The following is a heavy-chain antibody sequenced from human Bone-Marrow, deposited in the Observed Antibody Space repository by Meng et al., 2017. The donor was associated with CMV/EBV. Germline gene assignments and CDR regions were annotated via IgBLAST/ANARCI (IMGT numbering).Heavy chain of an antibody. CDR1: GFTFSIYW. J-gene: IGHJ3*02. CDR2: HYNDVSSI. Sequence: GESLKISCAASGFTFSIYWMHWVRQVPGKGLEWVSRHYNDVSSISYADSVKGRLTISRDNAKKTLYLQMNSLRADDTAVYYCARGLSYMAFDMWGQGTMVTVS. D-gene: IGHD1-14*01. V-gene: IGHV3-74*01. CDR3: ARGLSYMAFDM.